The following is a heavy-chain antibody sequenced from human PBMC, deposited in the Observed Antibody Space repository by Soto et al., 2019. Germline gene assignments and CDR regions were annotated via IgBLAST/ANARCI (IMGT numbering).Heavy chain of an antibody. D-gene: IGHD3-10*01. CDR2: ISGSGGST. Sequence: EVQLLESGGGLVQPGGYLRLSCAASGFTFSSYAMSWVRQAPGKGLEWVSAISGSGGSTYYADSVKGRFTISRDNSNNTLYLQMNSLRAEDTAVYYCAKSGYVSGSYSEGYYYYGLDVWVQGTTVTVS. CDR1: GFTFSSYA. V-gene: IGHV3-23*01. J-gene: IGHJ6*02. CDR3: AKSGYVSGSYSEGYYYYGLDV.